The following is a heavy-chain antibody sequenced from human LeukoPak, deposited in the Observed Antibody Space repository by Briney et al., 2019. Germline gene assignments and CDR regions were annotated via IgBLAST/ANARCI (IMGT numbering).Heavy chain of an antibody. J-gene: IGHJ5*02. Sequence: GGSLRLSCAASGFTFSSYGMHWVRQAPGKGLEWVAVISYDGSNKYYADSVKGRFNISRDNSKNTLYLQMNSLRAEDTAVYYCANLPPAGVADIRFDPWGQGTLVTVSS. CDR3: ANLPPAGVADIRFDP. V-gene: IGHV3-30*18. CDR2: ISYDGSNK. CDR1: GFTFSSYG. D-gene: IGHD2-15*01.